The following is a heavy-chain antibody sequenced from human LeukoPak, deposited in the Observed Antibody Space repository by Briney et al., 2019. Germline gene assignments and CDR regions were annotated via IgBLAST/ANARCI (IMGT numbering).Heavy chain of an antibody. CDR1: GGSISSSSYY. CDR2: IYYSGST. D-gene: IGHD3-3*01. J-gene: IGHJ4*02. Sequence: SETLSLTCTVSGGSISSSSYYWGWIRQPPGKGLEWIGYIYYSGSTNYNPSLKSRVTISVDTSKNQFSLKLSSVTAADTAVYYCARHARTYYDFWSGPTTPLYYFDYWGQGTLVTVSS. V-gene: IGHV4-61*05. CDR3: ARHARTYYDFWSGPTTPLYYFDY.